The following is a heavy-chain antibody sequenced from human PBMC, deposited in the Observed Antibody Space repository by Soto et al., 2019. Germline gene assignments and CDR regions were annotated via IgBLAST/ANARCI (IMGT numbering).Heavy chain of an antibody. CDR3: AKAIEWHAYYYGMDV. V-gene: IGHV3-30*18. CDR2: ISYDGSNK. Sequence: GGSLRLSCAASGFTFSSYGMHWVRQAPGKGLEWVAVISYDGSNKYYADSVKGRFTISRDNSKNTLYLQMNSLRAEDTAVYYCAKAIEWHAYYYGMDVWGQGTTVTVSS. D-gene: IGHD3-3*01. J-gene: IGHJ6*02. CDR1: GFTFSSYG.